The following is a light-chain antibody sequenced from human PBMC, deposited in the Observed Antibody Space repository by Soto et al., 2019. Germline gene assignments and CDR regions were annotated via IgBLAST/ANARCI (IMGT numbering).Light chain of an antibody. V-gene: IGKV1D-12*01. CDR2: AAS. J-gene: IGKJ4*01. CDR3: QQADSFPLT. CDR1: QDISSW. Sequence: DIQMTQSPSSVSASVVDRVIITCRASQDISSWLAWYQQKPGEAPKLLMYAASRLQRGVPSRFSGRGSGTDVTLTISRLQPEYFATYYCQQADSFPLTFGGGTRVEIK.